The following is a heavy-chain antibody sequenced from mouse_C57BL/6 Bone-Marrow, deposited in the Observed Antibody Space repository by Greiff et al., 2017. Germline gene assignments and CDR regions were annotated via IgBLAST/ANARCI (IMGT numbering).Heavy chain of an antibody. J-gene: IGHJ3*01. D-gene: IGHD2-2*01. Sequence: EVKVVESGGGLVQSGRSLRLSCATSGFTFSDFYMEWVRQAPGKGLEWIAASRNKANDYTTEYSASVTGRFIVSRDTSQSILYLQMNALRAEDTAIYYCARDGIYYGYETWFAYWGQGTLVTVSA. CDR3: ARDGIYYGYETWFAY. CDR1: GFTFSDFY. CDR2: SRNKANDYTT. V-gene: IGHV7-1*01.